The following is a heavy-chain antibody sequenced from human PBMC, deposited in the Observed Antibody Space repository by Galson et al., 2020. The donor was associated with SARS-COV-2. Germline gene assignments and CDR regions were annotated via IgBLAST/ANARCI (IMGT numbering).Heavy chain of an antibody. J-gene: IGHJ6*02. CDR2: ISPYEGDK. V-gene: IGHV1-18*01. CDR3: ARDRITMFGPFKGGMDV. CDR1: GYSFTSFG. Sequence: ASVQVSCKSSGYSFTSFGISWVRQAPGQGLQWMGWISPYEGDKKYAQKFQGRVTMTTDRSTSTVYLEVKSLRSDDTAVYYCARDRITMFGPFKGGMDVWGQGTTVTVSS. D-gene: IGHD3-3*01.